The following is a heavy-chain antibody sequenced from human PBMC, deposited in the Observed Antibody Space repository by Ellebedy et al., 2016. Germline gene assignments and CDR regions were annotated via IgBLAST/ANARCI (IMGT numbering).Heavy chain of an antibody. CDR1: GFTFSSYA. Sequence: GESLKISXAASGFTFSSYAMHWVRQAPGKGLEWVAVISYDGSNKYYADSVKGRFTISRDNSKNTLYLQMNSLRAEDTAVYYCARGSLNTIFEVVYYFDYWGQGTLVTVSS. D-gene: IGHD3-3*01. CDR2: ISYDGSNK. CDR3: ARGSLNTIFEVVYYFDY. V-gene: IGHV3-30-3*01. J-gene: IGHJ4*02.